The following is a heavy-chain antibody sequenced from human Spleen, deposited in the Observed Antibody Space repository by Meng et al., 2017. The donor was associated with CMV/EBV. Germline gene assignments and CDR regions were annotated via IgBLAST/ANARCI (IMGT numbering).Heavy chain of an antibody. CDR1: RYIFIGYY. D-gene: IGHD3-16*01. CDR2: INPDNGVT. CDR3: SRDRGLGGYFDP. J-gene: IGHJ5*02. V-gene: IGHV1-2*02. Sequence: CKASRYIFIGYYIHWVRQAPGQGLEWMGYINPDNGVTTYAQVFQDRVTLTRDTSINTVYLELASLRSEDTAVYYCSRDRGLGGYFDPWGQGTLVTVSS.